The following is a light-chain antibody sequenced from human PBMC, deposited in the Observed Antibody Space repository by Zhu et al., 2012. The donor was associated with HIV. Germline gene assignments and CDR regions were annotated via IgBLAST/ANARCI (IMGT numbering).Light chain of an antibody. Sequence: EIVMTQSPATLSVSPGERATLSCRASQSVSSSLAWYQQKPGQAPRLLIYGVSTRATGFPARFSGSGSGIEFTLTISSLQSEDFAIYYCHQYNNWPRTFGQGTKVEIK. CDR1: QSVSSS. CDR3: HQYNNWPRT. J-gene: IGKJ1*01. CDR2: GVS. V-gene: IGKV3-15*01.